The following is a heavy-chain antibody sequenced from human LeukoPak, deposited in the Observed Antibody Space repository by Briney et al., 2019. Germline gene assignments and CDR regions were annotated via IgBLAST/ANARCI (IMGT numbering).Heavy chain of an antibody. D-gene: IGHD2-2*02. J-gene: IGHJ4*02. CDR3: ARWDNEYCSSTSCYRGGYCFDY. V-gene: IGHV3-21*01. CDR2: INSSSSYI. Sequence: GGSLRLSCAASGFTFSSYSMNWVRQAPGKGLEWVASINSSSSYIYYADSVKGRFTITRDNANNSLYLELNSLTGKGTAVYHCARWDNEYCSSTSCYRGGYCFDYWGQGTLGTVSS. CDR1: GFTFSSYS.